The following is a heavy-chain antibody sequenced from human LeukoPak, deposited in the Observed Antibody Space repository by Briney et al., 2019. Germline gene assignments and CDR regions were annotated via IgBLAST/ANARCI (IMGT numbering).Heavy chain of an antibody. J-gene: IGHJ4*02. CDR2: IKQDGSFK. V-gene: IGHV3-7*01. CDR1: GFTFSSYW. CDR3: ARISWAAAGGSWHFDY. D-gene: IGHD6-13*01. Sequence: GGSLRLSCAASGFTFSSYWMSWVRQAPGKGLEWVANIKQDGSFKNYVDSVKGRFAISRDNAKNSLYLQMNSLRAEDTAVYYCARISWAAAGGSWHFDYWGQGTLVTVSS.